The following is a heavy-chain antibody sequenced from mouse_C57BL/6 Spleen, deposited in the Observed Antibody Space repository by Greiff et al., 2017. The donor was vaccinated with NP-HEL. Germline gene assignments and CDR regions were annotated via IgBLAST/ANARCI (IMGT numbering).Heavy chain of an antibody. J-gene: IGHJ3*01. CDR3: AREREAWFAY. V-gene: IGHV5-17*01. CDR1: GFTFSDYG. CDR2: ISSGSSTI. Sequence: DVQLVESGGGLVKPGGSLKLSCAASGFTFSDYGMHWVRQAPEKGLEWVAYISSGSSTIYYADTVKGRFTISRDNAKNTLFLQMTSLRSEDTAMYYCAREREAWFAYWGQGTLVTVSA.